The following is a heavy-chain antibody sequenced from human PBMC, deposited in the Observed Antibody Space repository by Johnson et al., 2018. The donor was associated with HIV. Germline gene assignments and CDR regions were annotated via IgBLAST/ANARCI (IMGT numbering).Heavy chain of an antibody. J-gene: IGHJ3*02. CDR2: IRYDGSNK. CDR1: GFTFSSYG. CDR3: ARAFLSHYYDSSGPVDI. V-gene: IGHV3-30*02. D-gene: IGHD3-22*01. Sequence: QVQLVESGGGVVQPGGSLRLSCAASGFTFSSYGMLWVRQAPGKGLEWVAFIRYDGSNKYYADSVKGRFTISRDNAKNSLYLQMNSLRAEDTALYYCARAFLSHYYDSSGPVDIWGQGTMVTVSS.